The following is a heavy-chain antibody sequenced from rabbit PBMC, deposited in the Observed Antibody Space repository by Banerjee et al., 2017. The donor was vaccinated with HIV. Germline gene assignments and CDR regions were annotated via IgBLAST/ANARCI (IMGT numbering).Heavy chain of an antibody. CDR1: GFDFSSHG. J-gene: IGHJ4*01. D-gene: IGHD4-1*01. V-gene: IGHV1S47*01. CDR2: IDPVFGTT. Sequence: QEQLVESGGGLVQPGGSLKLSCKASGFDFSSHGVSWVRQAPGKGLEWIGYIDPVFGTTYYASWVNGRFTVSSHNAQDTLYLELNSLTAADTATYFCVRDLAGVIGWNFDLWGPGTLVTVS. CDR3: VRDLAGVIGWNFDL.